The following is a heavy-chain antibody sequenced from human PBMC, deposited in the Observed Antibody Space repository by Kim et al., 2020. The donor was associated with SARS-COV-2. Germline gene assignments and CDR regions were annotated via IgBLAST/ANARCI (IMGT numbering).Heavy chain of an antibody. D-gene: IGHD4-17*01. CDR2: IKSKTDGGTT. J-gene: IGHJ4*02. Sequence: GGSLRLSCAASGFTFSNAWMSWVRQAPGKGLEWVGRIKSKTDGGTTDYAAPVKGRFTISRDDSKNTLYLQMNSLKTEDTAVYYCTTEEVFYGDYNYFDYWGQGTLVTVSS. CDR3: TTEEVFYGDYNYFDY. V-gene: IGHV3-15*01. CDR1: GFTFSNAW.